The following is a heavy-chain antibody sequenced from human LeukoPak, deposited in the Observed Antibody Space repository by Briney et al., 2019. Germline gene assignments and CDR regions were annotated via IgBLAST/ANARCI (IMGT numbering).Heavy chain of an antibody. CDR1: GGSMSGSY. CDR2: IYYSGFT. V-gene: IGHV4-59*01. D-gene: IGHD1-26*01. J-gene: IGHJ4*02. Sequence: SETLSLTCTVSGGSMSGSYWSWIRQPPGKGLEWIGYIYYSGFTNYNPSLKSRVAISVDTSKNQFSLKLSSVTAADTAVYYCARMYSGTSYYFDYWGQGTLVTVSS. CDR3: ARMYSGTSYYFDY.